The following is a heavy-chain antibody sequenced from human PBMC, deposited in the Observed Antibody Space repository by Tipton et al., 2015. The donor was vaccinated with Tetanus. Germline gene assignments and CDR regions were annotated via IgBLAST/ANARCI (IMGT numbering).Heavy chain of an antibody. J-gene: IGHJ4*02. CDR3: AKARLSDESVAILAATYFEY. CDR2: ISGSGART. Sequence: SLRLSCAASGFTFPKFPMSWVRQAPGKGLEWVSAISGSGARTSYADSVKGLFTVSSDNSKITLYLQMNSLRAEDTAVYFCAKARLSDESVAILAATYFEYWGQRSLVNVSS. D-gene: IGHD2-2*01. V-gene: IGHV3-23*01. CDR1: GFTFPKFP.